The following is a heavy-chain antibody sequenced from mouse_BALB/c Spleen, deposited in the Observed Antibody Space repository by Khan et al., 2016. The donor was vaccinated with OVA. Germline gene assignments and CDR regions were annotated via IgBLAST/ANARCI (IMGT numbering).Heavy chain of an antibody. CDR1: GYTFTTAG. D-gene: IGHD2-14*01. CDR3: ARGRAAYYRNDGGAMEY. V-gene: IGHV9-4*02. J-gene: IGHJ4*01. CDR2: INTHSGVP. Sequence: QIQLVQSGPELKKPGETVRISCKASGYTFTTAGIQWVQKMPGKGLKWIGWINTHSGVPKYAEDFKGRFAFSLEISVSTAYLQITNLKNEDTATYCWARGRAAYYRNDGGAMEYWGQGTSVTVSS.